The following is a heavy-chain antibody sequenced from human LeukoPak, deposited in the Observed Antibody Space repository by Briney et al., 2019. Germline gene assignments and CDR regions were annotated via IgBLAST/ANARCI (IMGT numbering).Heavy chain of an antibody. Sequence: GGSLRLSCAASGFTVSSNYMSWVRQAPGKGLEWVSTISGGGDSTYYADSVKGRFTISRDNAKNSLYLQMNSLRAEDTALYYCAKDAGQAAAGTYYYYGMDVWGQGTTVTVSS. CDR2: ISGGGDST. J-gene: IGHJ6*02. CDR1: GFTVSSNY. V-gene: IGHV3-23*01. CDR3: AKDAGQAAAGTYYYYGMDV. D-gene: IGHD6-13*01.